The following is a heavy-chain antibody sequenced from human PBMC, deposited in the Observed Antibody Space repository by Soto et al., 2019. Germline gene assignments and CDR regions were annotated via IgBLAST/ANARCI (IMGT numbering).Heavy chain of an antibody. J-gene: IGHJ4*02. V-gene: IGHV3-23*01. Sequence: PGGSLRLSCVASGFSLSSHAVSWVRQTPEKGLEWVSSISDSGATSSYADFVKGRFTVSRDNSRNTLYLQMDSLRVEDTAVYYFAKVKCDYGSRGKPHLGYWGPGTLLNVST. CDR2: ISDSGATS. CDR1: GFSLSSHA. D-gene: IGHD3-22*01. CDR3: AKVKCDYGSRGKPHLGY.